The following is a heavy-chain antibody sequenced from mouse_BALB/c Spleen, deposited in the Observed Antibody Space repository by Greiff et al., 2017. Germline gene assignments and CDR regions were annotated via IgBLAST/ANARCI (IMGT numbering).Heavy chain of an antibody. CDR3: AREDYDYDY. CDR2: INSNGGST. D-gene: IGHD2-4*01. Sequence: EVKLEESGGGLVQPGGSLKLSCAASGFTFSSYGMSWVRQTPDKRLELVATINSNGGSTYYPDSVKGRFTISRDNAKNTLYLQMSSLKSEDTAMYYCAREDYDYDYWGQGTTLTVSS. CDR1: GFTFSSYG. V-gene: IGHV5-6-3*01. J-gene: IGHJ2*01.